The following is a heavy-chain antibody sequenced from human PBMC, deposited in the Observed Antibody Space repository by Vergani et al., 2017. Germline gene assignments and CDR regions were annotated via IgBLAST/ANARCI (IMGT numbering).Heavy chain of an antibody. Sequence: QPQLQESGPGLVKPSHTLSLPCTVPALSLLTTSYSSPCLPQPPGNGLDWIGGFYYSWSTYYNPSLKSRVTISVDTSKNQFSLKLSSVTAADTAVYYCARAVGATAWEDAFDIWGQGTMVTVSS. J-gene: IGHJ3*02. CDR2: FYYSWST. V-gene: IGHV4-39*07. D-gene: IGHD1-26*01. CDR1: ALSLLTTSYS. CDR3: ARAVGATAWEDAFDI.